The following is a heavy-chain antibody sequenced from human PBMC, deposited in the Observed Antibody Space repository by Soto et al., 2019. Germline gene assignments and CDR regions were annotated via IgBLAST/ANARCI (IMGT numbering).Heavy chain of an antibody. J-gene: IGHJ4*02. V-gene: IGHV3-30*18. CDR1: GFTFSSYG. CDR2: ISYDGSNK. CDR3: AKDGPQYSGYDFTSRSRSYFDY. Sequence: GGSLRLSCAASGFTFSSYGMHWVRQAPGKGLEWVAVISYDGSNKYYADSVKGRFTISRDNSKNTLYLQMNSLRAEDTAVYYCAKDGPQYSGYDFTSRSRSYFDYWGQGTLVTVSS. D-gene: IGHD5-12*01.